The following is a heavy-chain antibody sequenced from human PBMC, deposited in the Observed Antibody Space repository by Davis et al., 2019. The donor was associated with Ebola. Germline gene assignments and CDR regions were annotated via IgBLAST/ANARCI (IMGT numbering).Heavy chain of an antibody. D-gene: IGHD2-8*02. CDR2: INSDGSST. CDR1: GFTFSSYW. Sequence: GESLKISCAASGFTFSSYWMHWVRQAPGKGLVWVSRINSDGSSTSYADSVKGRFTISRDNAKNTLYLQMNSLRADDTAVYYCASTYWGHFDYWGQGTLVTVSS. CDR3: ASTYWGHFDY. J-gene: IGHJ4*02. V-gene: IGHV3-74*01.